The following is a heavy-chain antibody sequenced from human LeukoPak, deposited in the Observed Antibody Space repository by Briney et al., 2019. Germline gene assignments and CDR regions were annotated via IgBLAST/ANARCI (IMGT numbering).Heavy chain of an antibody. V-gene: IGHV4-39*01. CDR2: MYYNGNT. Sequence: PSETLSLTCSVSGYSVSSSPYYWGWIRQPPGKGLEWIVSMYYNGNTYYNWSLKSRVTVSLDKSKNQFFLRLSSVTAADTATYYCARQFYCSAGTCSYPNWFDSWGQGSLVTVSS. CDR1: GYSVSSSPYY. CDR3: ARQFYCSAGTCSYPNWFDS. J-gene: IGHJ5*01. D-gene: IGHD2-15*01.